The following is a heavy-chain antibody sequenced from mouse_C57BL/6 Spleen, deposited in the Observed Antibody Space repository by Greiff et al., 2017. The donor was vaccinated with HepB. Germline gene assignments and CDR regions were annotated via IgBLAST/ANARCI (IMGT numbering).Heavy chain of an antibody. J-gene: IGHJ4*01. Sequence: VQLQQSGAELVKPGASVKMSCKASGYTFTSYWITWVKQRPGQGLEWIGDIYPGSGSTNYNEKFKSKATLTVDTSSSTAYMQLSSLTSEDSAVYYCARPYGSSYYAMDYWGQGTSVTVSS. CDR1: GYTFTSYW. CDR2: IYPGSGST. CDR3: ARPYGSSYYAMDY. V-gene: IGHV1-55*01. D-gene: IGHD1-1*01.